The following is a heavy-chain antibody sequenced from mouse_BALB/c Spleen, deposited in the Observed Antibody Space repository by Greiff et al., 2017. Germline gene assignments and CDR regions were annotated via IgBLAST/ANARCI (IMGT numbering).Heavy chain of an antibody. CDR2: IDPANGNT. CDR1: GFNIKDYY. D-gene: IGHD2-13*01. Sequence: VQLQQSGAELVKPGASVKLSCTASGFNIKDYYMHWVKQRPEQGLEWIGRIDPANGNTKYDPKFQGKATITADTSSNTAYLQLSSLTSEDTAVYYCARAGVNYFDYWGQGTTLTVSS. V-gene: IGHV14-3*02. CDR3: ARAGVNYFDY. J-gene: IGHJ2*01.